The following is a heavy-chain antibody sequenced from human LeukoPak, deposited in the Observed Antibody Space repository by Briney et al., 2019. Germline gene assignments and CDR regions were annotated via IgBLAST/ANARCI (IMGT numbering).Heavy chain of an antibody. V-gene: IGHV3-7*03. D-gene: IGHD5-24*01. CDR3: AKDFSPWRWLLSPLDY. Sequence: PGGSLRLSCAASGFTFSSYAMHWVRQAPGKGLEWVANIKQDGSEKFYVDSVKGRFTISRDNAKNSLYLQMNGLRAEDTALYYCAKDFSPWRWLLSPLDYWGQGTLVTVSS. CDR1: GFTFSSYA. J-gene: IGHJ4*02. CDR2: IKQDGSEK.